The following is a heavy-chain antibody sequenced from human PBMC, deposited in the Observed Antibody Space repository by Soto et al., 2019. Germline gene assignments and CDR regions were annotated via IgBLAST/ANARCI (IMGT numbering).Heavy chain of an antibody. Sequence: QVQLQESGPGLVKPSETLSLTCSVSGGSSSGSYWSWIRQAPGQGLEWLGYVYYTGSTNYSPSLRSRVSISVATSKNEVSLRLSSVTAADAAVYFCARSVAVPGAHIDYWGQGSQVTVSS. CDR2: VYYTGST. V-gene: IGHV4-59*01. J-gene: IGHJ4*02. CDR3: ARSVAVPGAHIDY. D-gene: IGHD6-19*01. CDR1: GGSSSGSY.